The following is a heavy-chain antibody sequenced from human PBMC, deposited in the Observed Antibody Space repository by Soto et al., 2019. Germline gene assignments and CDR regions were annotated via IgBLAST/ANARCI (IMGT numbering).Heavy chain of an antibody. CDR1: GGSISSYC. V-gene: IGHV4-59*01. Sequence: QVQLQESGPGLVKPSETVSLTCTVSGGSISSYCWSWIRQPPGKGLEWIGYIYYSGSTNYNPSLTSRVTISVDTSKNQFSLKLSSVTAADTAVYYCASAMYGDYATFDIWGQGTMVTVSS. CDR2: IYYSGST. D-gene: IGHD4-17*01. J-gene: IGHJ3*02. CDR3: ASAMYGDYATFDI.